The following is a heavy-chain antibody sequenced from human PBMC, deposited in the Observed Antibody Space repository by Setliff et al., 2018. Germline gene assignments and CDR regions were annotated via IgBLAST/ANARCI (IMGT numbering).Heavy chain of an antibody. V-gene: IGHV1-18*01. J-gene: IGHJ5*02. Sequence: GASVKVSCKASGYTFNSYGITWVRQAPGQGLEWMGWISCYDGNTRYARKIQGRVTMTTDTSTSTAYMELRSLRSDDTAVYYCAKDRVEVVVAAPQARFDPWGQGTLVTV. CDR3: AKDRVEVVVAAPQARFDP. D-gene: IGHD2-15*01. CDR2: ISCYDGNT. CDR1: GYTFNSYG.